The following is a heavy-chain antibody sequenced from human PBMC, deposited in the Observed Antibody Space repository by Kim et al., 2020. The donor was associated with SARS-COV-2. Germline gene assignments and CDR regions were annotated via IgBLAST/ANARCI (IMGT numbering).Heavy chain of an antibody. V-gene: IGHV1-3*01. D-gene: IGHD6-19*01. J-gene: IGHJ4*02. Sequence: NTKYSQKFQGRVTITRDTSASTAYMELSSLISEDTAVYYCARDRAGSFDYWGQGTLVTVSS. CDR2: NT. CDR3: ARDRAGSFDY.